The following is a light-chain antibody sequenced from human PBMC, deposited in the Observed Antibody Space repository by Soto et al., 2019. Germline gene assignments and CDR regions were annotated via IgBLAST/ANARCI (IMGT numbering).Light chain of an antibody. CDR3: QEYNTYSWA. CDR1: QSINRW. CDR2: DAS. Sequence: DIQLSQSPSNLSASIGDTVTITCRASQSINRWLAWYQQKPGRAPKLLIYDASSLQSGVPSRFSGSGSGTEFALTISSLQPDEFATYHCQEYNTYSWAFGQGTKVEVK. J-gene: IGKJ1*01. V-gene: IGKV1-5*01.